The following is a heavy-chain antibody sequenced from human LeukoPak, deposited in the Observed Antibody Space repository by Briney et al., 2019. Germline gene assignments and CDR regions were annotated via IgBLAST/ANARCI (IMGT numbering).Heavy chain of an antibody. CDR2: ISSRGSTT. Sequence: GGSLRLSCVASGFNFSIYEMDWVRQAPGKGLEWVSYISSRGSTTYYAESVKGRFTISRDNANNSVYLQMSGLRVEDTAVYFCVKEGVISGTPDPWGQGTLVTVS. CDR3: VKEGVISGTPDP. J-gene: IGHJ5*02. V-gene: IGHV3-48*03. D-gene: IGHD3-10*01. CDR1: GFNFSIYE.